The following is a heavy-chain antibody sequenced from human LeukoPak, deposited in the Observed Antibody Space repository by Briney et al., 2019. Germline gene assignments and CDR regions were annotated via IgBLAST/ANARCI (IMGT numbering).Heavy chain of an antibody. D-gene: IGHD1-26*01. V-gene: IGHV1-8*01. J-gene: IGHJ4*02. CDR1: GYTFTNYD. Sequence: GASVKVSCKASGYTFTNYDINWVRQAPGQGPEWMGWMNPNSGNTGYAQKFQGSVTMTRDTSITTAYLELSSLRSEDTAVYFCARSGFATDSHFDYWGQGTLVTASS. CDR2: MNPNSGNT. CDR3: ARSGFATDSHFDY.